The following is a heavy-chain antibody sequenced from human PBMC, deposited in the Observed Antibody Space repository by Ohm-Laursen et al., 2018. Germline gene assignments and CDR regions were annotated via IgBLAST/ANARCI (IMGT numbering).Heavy chain of an antibody. V-gene: IGHV3-9*01. CDR1: GFTFDDYA. Sequence: SLRLSCAASGFTFDDYAMHWVRQAPGKGLEWVSGISWNSGSIGYADSVKGRFTISRDNAKNSLYLQMNGLRAEDTALHYCAKDIINYYDSSGYLAGGAFDIWGQGTMVTVSS. CDR3: AKDIINYYDSSGYLAGGAFDI. J-gene: IGHJ3*02. D-gene: IGHD3-22*01. CDR2: ISWNSGSI.